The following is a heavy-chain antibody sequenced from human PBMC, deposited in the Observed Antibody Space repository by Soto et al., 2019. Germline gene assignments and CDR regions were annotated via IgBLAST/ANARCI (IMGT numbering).Heavy chain of an antibody. CDR1: GGSFSGYF. CDR2: VNHNGRN. V-gene: IGHV4-34*01. J-gene: IGHJ3*01. Sequence: PSETLSLNCDVYGGSFSGYFWNWIRQSPGKGLEWIGKVNHNGRNNYNPSLKSRVTISLDMSKKQISLKLTSVTAADTAVYYCARGGSSDWQVAFDFWGQGTIVTVSS. D-gene: IGHD6-19*01. CDR3: ARGGSSDWQVAFDF.